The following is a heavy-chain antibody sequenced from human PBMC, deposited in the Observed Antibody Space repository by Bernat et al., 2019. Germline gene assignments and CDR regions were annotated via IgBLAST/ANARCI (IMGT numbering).Heavy chain of an antibody. V-gene: IGHV1-69*01. CDR2: LIPIFGTA. Sequence: QVQLVQSGAEVMKPVSSVNVSCKASGGTFSSYAISWVRPAPGQGLEWMGGLIPIFGTANYAQKFQGRDTISADESRSTVYMEMSSLRSEDTAVYYCARRGEYRLPISDAFDIWGQGTMVTVSS. D-gene: IGHD2-2*01. CDR3: ARRGEYRLPISDAFDI. J-gene: IGHJ3*02. CDR1: GGTFSSYA.